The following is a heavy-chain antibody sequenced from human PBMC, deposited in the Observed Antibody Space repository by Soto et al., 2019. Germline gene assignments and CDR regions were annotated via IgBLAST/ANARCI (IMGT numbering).Heavy chain of an antibody. V-gene: IGHV1-18*01. CDR2: ISAYNGNT. CDR1: GYTFTSYG. D-gene: IGHD1-7*01. Sequence: GASVKVSCKASGYTFTSYGISWVRQAPGQGLEWMGWISAYNGNTNYAQKLQGRVTMTTDTSTSTAYMELRSLRSDDTAVYYCARDSELELRGWFDPWGQGTLVTVSS. CDR3: ARDSELELRGWFDP. J-gene: IGHJ5*02.